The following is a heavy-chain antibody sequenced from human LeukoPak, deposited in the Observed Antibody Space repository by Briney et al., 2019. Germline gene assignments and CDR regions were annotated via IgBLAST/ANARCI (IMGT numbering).Heavy chain of an antibody. D-gene: IGHD3-10*01. V-gene: IGHV3-23*01. J-gene: IGHJ4*02. CDR3: AKDLGAFRVRGVIEY. CDR1: GFTFSDYY. CDR2: ISGSGGST. Sequence: PGGSLRLSCAASGFTFSDYYMSWIRQAPGKGLEWVSAISGSGGSTYYADSVKGRFTISRDNSKNTLYLQMNSLRAEDTAVYYCAKDLGAFRVRGVIEYWGQGTLVTVSS.